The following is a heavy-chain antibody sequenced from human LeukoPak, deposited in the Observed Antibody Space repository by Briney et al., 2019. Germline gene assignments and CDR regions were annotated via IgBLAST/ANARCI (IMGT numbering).Heavy chain of an antibody. V-gene: IGHV3-30*04. J-gene: IGHJ4*02. Sequence: GRSLRLSCVASGFTFSDHPFHWVRQSPDKGLEWVALIGSDGTKKYYADSVQGRLTVSRENSKNTLFLQMNTLRADDTAVYFCARQMTSTRLFDSWGQGTLVTVSS. CDR2: IGSDGTKK. CDR1: GFTFSDHP. CDR3: ARQMTSTRLFDS. D-gene: IGHD5/OR15-5a*01.